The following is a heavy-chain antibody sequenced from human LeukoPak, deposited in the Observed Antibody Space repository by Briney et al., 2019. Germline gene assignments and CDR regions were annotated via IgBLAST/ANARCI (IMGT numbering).Heavy chain of an antibody. CDR2: IRSKANSYAT. D-gene: IGHD6-13*01. CDR1: GFTFSGSA. J-gene: IGHJ4*02. CDR3: TRVLPDSSSAKFDY. V-gene: IGHV3-73*01. Sequence: PGGSLRLSCAASGFTFSGSAMHWVRQASGKGLEWVGRIRSKANSYATAYAASVKGRFTISRDDSKNTAYLQMNSLKTEDTAVYYCTRVLPDSSSAKFDYWGQGTLVTVSS.